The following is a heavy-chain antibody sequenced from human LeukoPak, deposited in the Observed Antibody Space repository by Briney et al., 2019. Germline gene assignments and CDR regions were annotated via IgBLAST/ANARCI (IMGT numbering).Heavy chain of an antibody. CDR1: GYTFTSYD. CDR2: INPNSGGT. D-gene: IGHD2-21*02. CDR3: ARGSPCGGDCPGSFDY. Sequence: ASVKVSCKASGYTFTSYDINWVRQATGQGLEWMGWINPNSGGTNYAQKFQGRVTMTRDTSISTAYMELSRLRSDDTAVYYCARGSPCGGDCPGSFDYWGQGTLVTVSS. J-gene: IGHJ4*02. V-gene: IGHV1-2*02.